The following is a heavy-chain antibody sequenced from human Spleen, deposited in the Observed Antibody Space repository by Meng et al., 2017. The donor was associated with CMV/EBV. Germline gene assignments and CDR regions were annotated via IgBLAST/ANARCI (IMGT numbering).Heavy chain of an antibody. V-gene: IGHV1-2*02. CDR3: ARVKRYCTGGTCSSTGYYGMDV. Sequence: ASVKVSCKASGYRFTDHYFHWVRQAPGQGLEWMGWINPNSGGTNYAQKFQGRITMTGDTSITTAYMELSRLRSDDMAVYHCARVKRYCTGGTCSSTGYYGMDVWGQGTTVTVSS. CDR1: GYRFTDHY. CDR2: INPNSGGT. J-gene: IGHJ6*02. D-gene: IGHD2-15*01.